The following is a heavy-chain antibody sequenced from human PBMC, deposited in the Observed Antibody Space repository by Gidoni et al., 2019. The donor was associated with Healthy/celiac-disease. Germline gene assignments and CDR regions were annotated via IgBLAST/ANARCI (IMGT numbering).Heavy chain of an antibody. D-gene: IGHD3-9*01. V-gene: IGHV3-23*01. CDR1: GFTFSSYA. CDR3: AKGSYYDILTGYYNYGMDV. CDR2: ISGSGGST. J-gene: IGHJ6*02. Sequence: EVQLLESGGGLVQPGGSLRLSCAASGFTFSSYAMRWVRQAPGKGLEWVSAISGSGGSTYYADSVKGRFTISRDNSKNTLYLQMNSLRAEDTAVYYCAKGSYYDILTGYYNYGMDVWGQGTTVTVSS.